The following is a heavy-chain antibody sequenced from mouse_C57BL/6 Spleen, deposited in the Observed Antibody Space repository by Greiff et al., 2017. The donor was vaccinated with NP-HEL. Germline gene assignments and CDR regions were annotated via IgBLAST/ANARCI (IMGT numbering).Heavy chain of an antibody. Sequence: VQLQQSGPELVKPGASVKIPCKASGYTFTDYNMDWVKQSHGKSLEWIGDINPNNGGTIYNQKFKGKATLTVDKSSSTAYMELRSLTSEDTAVYYCARSLFGYGSSGWYFDVWGTGTTVTVSS. CDR1: GYTFTDYN. CDR3: ARSLFGYGSSGWYFDV. D-gene: IGHD1-1*01. J-gene: IGHJ1*03. V-gene: IGHV1-18*01. CDR2: INPNNGGT.